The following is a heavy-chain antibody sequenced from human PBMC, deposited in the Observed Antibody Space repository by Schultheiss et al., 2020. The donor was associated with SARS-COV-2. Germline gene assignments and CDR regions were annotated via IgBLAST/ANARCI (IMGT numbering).Heavy chain of an antibody. CDR3: ARGIAVAALDY. Sequence: GGSLRLSCVVSGFTFSTYSMNWVRQAPGKGLEWVSYISRTSSVIYYADSVKGRFTISRDNAKNSLFLQMNSLRAEDTAVYYCARGIAVAALDYWGQGSLVTVSS. D-gene: IGHD6-19*01. CDR2: ISRTSSVI. V-gene: IGHV3-48*04. CDR1: GFTFSTYS. J-gene: IGHJ4*02.